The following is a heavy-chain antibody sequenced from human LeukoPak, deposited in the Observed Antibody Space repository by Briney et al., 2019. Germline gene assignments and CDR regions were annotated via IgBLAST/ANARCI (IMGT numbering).Heavy chain of an antibody. J-gene: IGHJ5*02. Sequence: PGGSLRLSCAASGFAFSRYYIHWVRQVPGKGLVLVSRLSPDGTKPDYADSVKRRFTVPRDNAKNTLYLQMNSLRVEDSAVYYCARNFDYGDYLWGQGTLVTVSS. CDR3: ARNFDYGDYL. CDR2: LSPDGTKP. D-gene: IGHD4-17*01. V-gene: IGHV3-74*01. CDR1: GFAFSRYY.